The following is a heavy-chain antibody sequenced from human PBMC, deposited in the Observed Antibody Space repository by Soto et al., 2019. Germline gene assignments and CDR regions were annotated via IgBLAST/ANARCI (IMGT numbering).Heavy chain of an antibody. Sequence: QLQESGPGLVKPSETLSLTCTVSGDSISSSGFFWGWIRQPPGKGLEWIGHIYYSGSTYYNPSLKRRVTWSVDTSNEQFSLELSSVTATDTAVYYCARHASFWNGSPFYYGMDVWGQGTTVTVS. V-gene: IGHV4-39*01. CDR3: ARHASFWNGSPFYYGMDV. CDR2: IYYSGST. D-gene: IGHD3-3*01. CDR1: GDSISSSGFF. J-gene: IGHJ6*02.